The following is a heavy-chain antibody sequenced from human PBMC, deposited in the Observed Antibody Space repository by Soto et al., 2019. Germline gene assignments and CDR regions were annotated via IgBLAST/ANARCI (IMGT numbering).Heavy chain of an antibody. Sequence: LETLSLTCTVSGGSISSSSYYWGWIRQPPGKGLEWIGSIYYSGSTSYNPPLKGRVSISVDTSKNQFSLTLTSVTAADTAVYYCARQGFGVLHGLVDVWGQGTTVTVSS. CDR2: IYYSGST. D-gene: IGHD3-10*01. CDR1: GGSISSSSYY. CDR3: ARQGFGVLHGLVDV. V-gene: IGHV4-39*07. J-gene: IGHJ6*02.